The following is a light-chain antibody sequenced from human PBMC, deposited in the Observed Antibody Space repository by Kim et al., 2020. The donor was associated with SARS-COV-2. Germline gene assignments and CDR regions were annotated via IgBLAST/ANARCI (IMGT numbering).Light chain of an antibody. CDR3: QQYYSTNT. J-gene: IGKJ4*01. CDR2: WAS. V-gene: IGKV4-1*01. Sequence: ERATINCKSSQSVLYSSNNKNYLAWYQQKPGQPPKLLIYWASTRESGVPDRFSGSGSGTDFTLTISSLQAEDVAVYYCQQYYSTNTFGGGTKLEI. CDR1: QSVLYSSNNKNY.